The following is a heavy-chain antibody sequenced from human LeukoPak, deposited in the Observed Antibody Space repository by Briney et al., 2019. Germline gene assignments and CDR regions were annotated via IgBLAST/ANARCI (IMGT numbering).Heavy chain of an antibody. Sequence: PSETLSLTCTVSGDSINSLDLWSWVRQPPGKGLEWIGEINHSGSTNYNPSLKSRVTISVDTSKNQFSLKLSSVTAADTAVYYCARGRGWNYVVHWFDPWGQGTLVTVSS. CDR2: INHSGST. V-gene: IGHV4-4*02. CDR3: ARGRGWNYVVHWFDP. J-gene: IGHJ5*02. CDR1: GDSINSLDL. D-gene: IGHD1-7*01.